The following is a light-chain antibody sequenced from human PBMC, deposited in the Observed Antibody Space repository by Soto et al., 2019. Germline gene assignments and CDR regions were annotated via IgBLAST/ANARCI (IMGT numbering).Light chain of an antibody. CDR3: QQYGSSPLWT. Sequence: EIVLTQSPGTLSLSPGERATLSCRASQSVSSSYLAWYQQKPGQAPRLLIYAESSRATGIPDRFSGSGSGTDFTLTISRLEPEDFAVYYCQQYGSSPLWTFGQGTKVEIK. CDR1: QSVSSSY. CDR2: AES. V-gene: IGKV3-20*01. J-gene: IGKJ1*01.